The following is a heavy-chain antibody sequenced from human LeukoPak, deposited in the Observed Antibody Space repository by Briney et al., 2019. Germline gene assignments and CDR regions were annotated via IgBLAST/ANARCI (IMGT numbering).Heavy chain of an antibody. D-gene: IGHD1-26*01. J-gene: IGHJ4*02. Sequence: SETLSLTCAVYVGSLSGHYWSWVRQPPGKGLEWIGEVDHSGSSNYNPSLKSRVTLSVDTSKNQFSLKLRSATAADTAVYYCARRPRNSGSYDGPSGLDYWGQGTLVTVSS. V-gene: IGHV4-34*01. CDR1: VGSLSGHY. CDR3: ARRPRNSGSYDGPSGLDY. CDR2: VDHSGSS.